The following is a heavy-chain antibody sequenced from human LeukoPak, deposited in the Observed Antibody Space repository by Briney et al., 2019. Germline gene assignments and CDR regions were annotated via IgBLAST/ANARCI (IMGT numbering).Heavy chain of an antibody. CDR3: ARGGSRTCSTCYSDASDI. Sequence: TGGSLRLSCAASEFMFSEYWMNWVRQAPGKGLEWLAIINQDGSEKYSVSSVKGRFTISRDNVKNSLYLQLSSLRGEDTAVYYCARGGSRTCSTCYSDASDIWGQGTMVTVSS. D-gene: IGHD2-15*01. V-gene: IGHV3-7*01. CDR1: EFMFSEYW. CDR2: INQDGSEK. J-gene: IGHJ3*02.